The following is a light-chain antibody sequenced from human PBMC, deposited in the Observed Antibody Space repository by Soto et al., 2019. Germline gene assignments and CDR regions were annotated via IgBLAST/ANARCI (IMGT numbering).Light chain of an antibody. CDR1: SSDVGGYNY. CDR2: DVS. Sequence: QSALTQPASVSGSPGQSITISCTGTSSDVGGYNYVSWYQQHPGKAPKLMIYDVSNRPSGVSNRFSGSKSGNTASLTISGLQDADEADYYCSSSTSSSTRVVFGGGTQLTVL. V-gene: IGLV2-14*01. J-gene: IGLJ2*01. CDR3: SSSTSSSTRVV.